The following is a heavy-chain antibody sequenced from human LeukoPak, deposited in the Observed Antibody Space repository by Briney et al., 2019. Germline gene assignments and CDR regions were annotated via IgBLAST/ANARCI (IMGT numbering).Heavy chain of an antibody. Sequence: PSETLSLTCTVSGYSISSSYYWGWIRQPPGKGLEWIGSIYYSGSTYYNPSLKSRVTISVDTSKNQFSLKLSSVTAADTAVYYCARDRMRGIVVVPAAKGDYWGQGTLVTVSS. J-gene: IGHJ4*02. V-gene: IGHV4-38-2*02. D-gene: IGHD2-2*01. CDR2: IYYSGST. CDR3: ARDRMRGIVVVPAAKGDY. CDR1: GYSISSSYY.